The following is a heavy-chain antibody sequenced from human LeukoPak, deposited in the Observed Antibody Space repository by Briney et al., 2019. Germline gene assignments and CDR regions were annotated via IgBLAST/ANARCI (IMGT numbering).Heavy chain of an antibody. J-gene: IGHJ6*04. D-gene: IGHD3-10*02. CDR3: AELGITMIGGV. Sequence: GGSLRLSCAASGFTFSSYGMHWVRQAPGKGLEWVAFIRYDGINKYYADSVKGRFTISRDNSKNTLYLQMNSLRAEDTAVYYCAELGITMIGGVWGKGTTVTISS. CDR2: IRYDGINK. CDR1: GFTFSSYG. V-gene: IGHV3-30*02.